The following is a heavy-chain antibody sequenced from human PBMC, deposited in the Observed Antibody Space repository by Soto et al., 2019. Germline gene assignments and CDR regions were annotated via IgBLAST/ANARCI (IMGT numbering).Heavy chain of an antibody. CDR2: ITHRGST. V-gene: IGHV4-34*01. CDR1: DGSFSRYY. D-gene: IGHD3-3*01. Sequence: PSETLSLTCAVYDGSFSRYYWRWIRQPPGTGLEWIGEITHRGSTNYNPSLKSRVTISVDTSKNQFSLKLSSVTAADTAVYYCARNVGGYDFCNSYSYFDYWGQGTLVTVSS. CDR3: ARNVGGYDFCNSYSYFDY. J-gene: IGHJ4*02.